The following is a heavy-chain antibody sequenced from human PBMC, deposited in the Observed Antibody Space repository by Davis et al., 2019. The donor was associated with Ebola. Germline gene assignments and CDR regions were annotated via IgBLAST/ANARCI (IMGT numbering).Heavy chain of an antibody. D-gene: IGHD6-6*01. CDR1: GFTFSSYG. J-gene: IGHJ4*02. CDR3: ARVGSSGEVFDY. CDR2: ISYDGSNK. Sequence: GESLKISCAASGFTFSSYGMHWVRQAPGKGLEWVAVISYDGSNKYYADSVKGRFTISRDNSKNTLYLQMNSLRAEDTAVYYCARVGSSGEVFDYWGQGTLVTVSS. V-gene: IGHV3-30*03.